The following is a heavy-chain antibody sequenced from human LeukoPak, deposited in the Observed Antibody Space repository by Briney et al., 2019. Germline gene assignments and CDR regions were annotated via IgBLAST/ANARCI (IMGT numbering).Heavy chain of an antibody. CDR2: ISGSGGST. CDR3: AKDLGYCSSTSCYGGFDY. J-gene: IGHJ4*02. D-gene: IGHD2-2*01. CDR1: GFTFSSYG. V-gene: IGHV3-23*01. Sequence: GGSLRLSCAASGFTFSSYGMSWVRQAPGKGLEWVSAISGSGGSTYYADSVKGRFTISRDNSKNTLYLQMNSLRAEDTAVYYCAKDLGYCSSTSCYGGFDYWGQGTLVTVSS.